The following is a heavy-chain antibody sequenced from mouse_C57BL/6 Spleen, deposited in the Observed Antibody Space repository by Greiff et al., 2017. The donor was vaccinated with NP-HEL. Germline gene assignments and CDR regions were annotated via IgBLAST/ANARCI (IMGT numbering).Heavy chain of an antibody. CDR2: IYPGSGST. D-gene: IGHD2-4*01. Sequence: QVQLQQPGAELVKPGASVKMSCKASGYTFSSYWITWVKQRPGQGLEWIGDIYPGSGSTNYNEKFKSKATLTVDTSSSTAYMQLSSLTSEDSAVYYCARGDYDYDGVWGTGTTVTVSS. V-gene: IGHV1-55*01. J-gene: IGHJ1*03. CDR3: ARGDYDYDGV. CDR1: GYTFSSYW.